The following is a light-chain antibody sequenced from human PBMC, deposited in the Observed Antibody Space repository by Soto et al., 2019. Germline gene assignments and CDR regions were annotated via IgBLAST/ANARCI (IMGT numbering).Light chain of an antibody. CDR3: SSFTTRSTLV. CDR2: DLI. CDR1: SSDIGGYNF. Sequence: QSALTQPASVSGSPGQSITISCTGTSSDIGGYNFVSWYQQYPGNAPKLMIYDLINRPSGVSNRFSGSKSGNTASLTISGLQAEDEADYYCSSFTTRSTLVFGGGTQLTVL. V-gene: IGLV2-14*03. J-gene: IGLJ2*01.